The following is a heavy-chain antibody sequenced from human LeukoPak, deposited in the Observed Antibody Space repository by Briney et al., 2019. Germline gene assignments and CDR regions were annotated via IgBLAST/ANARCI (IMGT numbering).Heavy chain of an antibody. CDR1: GLTFSSYW. J-gene: IGHJ4*02. CDR3: AEGGHDYGDYGRY. CDR2: INSDGSST. V-gene: IGHV3-74*01. D-gene: IGHD4-17*01. Sequence: GGSLRLPCAASGLTFSSYWMHWVRQAPGKGLVWVSRINSDGSSTSYVDSVKGRFTISRDNAKNTLYLQMNSLRAEDTAVYYCAEGGHDYGDYGRYWGQGTLVTVSS.